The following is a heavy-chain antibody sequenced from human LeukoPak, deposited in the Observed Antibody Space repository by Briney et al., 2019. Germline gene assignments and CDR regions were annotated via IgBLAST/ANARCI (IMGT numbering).Heavy chain of an antibody. CDR2: IYPGDSDT. CDR3: ARQGQSDLSFYYYIDV. Sequence: GESLKISCKGSGYSFTSYWIGWVRQMPGKGLEWMGNIYPGDSDTRYSPSFQGQVTISADKSISTAYLQWSSLKASDTAMYYCARQGQSDLSFYYYIDVWGKGTTVTISS. J-gene: IGHJ6*03. CDR1: GYSFTSYW. V-gene: IGHV5-51*01. D-gene: IGHD3-16*02.